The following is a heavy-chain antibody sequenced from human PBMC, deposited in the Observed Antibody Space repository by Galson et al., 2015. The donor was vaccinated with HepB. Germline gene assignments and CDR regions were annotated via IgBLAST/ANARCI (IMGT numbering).Heavy chain of an antibody. D-gene: IGHD6-13*01. J-gene: IGHJ4*02. CDR3: ARVAFSSRYRDFDY. Sequence: SLRLSCAASGFTVSSNYMRWVRQAPGKGLEWVSVIYSGGSTYYADSVKGRFTISRDNSKNTLYLQMNSLRAEDTAVYYCARVAFSSRYRDFDYWGQGTLVTVSS. CDR2: IYSGGST. V-gene: IGHV3-66*02. CDR1: GFTVSSNY.